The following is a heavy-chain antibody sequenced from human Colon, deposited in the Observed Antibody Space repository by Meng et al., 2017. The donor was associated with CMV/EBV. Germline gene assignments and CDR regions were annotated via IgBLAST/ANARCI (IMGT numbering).Heavy chain of an antibody. CDR2: ISGTSPTI. D-gene: IGHD3-22*01. J-gene: IGHJ3*02. V-gene: IGHV3-48*04. CDR1: GFMFRSYN. Sequence: SCAASGFMFRSYNMNWVRLTPGKGLEWISFISGTSPTIYYADSVKGRFTISRDDARKTLFLEMKSLRAEDTGVYYCSREVGFYQNSFDIWGQGTMVTVSS. CDR3: SREVGFYQNSFDI.